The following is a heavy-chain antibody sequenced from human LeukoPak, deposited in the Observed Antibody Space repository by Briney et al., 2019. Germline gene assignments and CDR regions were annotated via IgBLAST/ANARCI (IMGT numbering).Heavy chain of an antibody. CDR3: ARRRNCSSTSCYRYFQH. V-gene: IGHV1-2*02. D-gene: IGHD2-2*02. CDR2: INPNGGGT. J-gene: IGHJ1*01. Sequence: ASVKVSCKASGYTFTGYYMHWVRQAPGQGLEWMGWINPNGGGTNYAQKFQGRVTMTRDTSISTAYMELSRLRSDDTAVYYCARRRNCSSTSCYRYFQHWGQGTLVTVSS. CDR1: GYTFTGYY.